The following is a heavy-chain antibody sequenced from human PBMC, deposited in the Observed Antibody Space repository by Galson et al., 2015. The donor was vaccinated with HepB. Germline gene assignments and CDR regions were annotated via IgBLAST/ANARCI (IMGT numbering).Heavy chain of an antibody. CDR2: IIPIFGTT. D-gene: IGHD3-22*01. CDR3: ARDRYYDSSGYFDY. J-gene: IGHJ4*02. V-gene: IGHV1-69*15. Sequence: LEWMGRIIPIFGTTNHAHQFQGRVTITADESTSTTYMELSSLRSEDTAVYYCARDRYYDSSGYFDYWGQGTLVTVSS.